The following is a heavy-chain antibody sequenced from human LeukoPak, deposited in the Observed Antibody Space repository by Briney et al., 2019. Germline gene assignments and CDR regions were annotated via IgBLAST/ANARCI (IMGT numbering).Heavy chain of an antibody. D-gene: IGHD6-13*01. J-gene: IGHJ4*02. CDR3: ARDLGRTAAAGTLDNY. CDR1: GLTFSSYA. CDR2: ISYDGSNK. V-gene: IGHV3-30-3*01. Sequence: PGGSLRLSCAASGLTFSSYAMHWVRQAPGKGLEWVAVISYDGSNKYYADSVKGRFTISRDNSKNTLYLQMNSLRAEDTAVYYCARDLGRTAAAGTLDNYWGQGTLVTVSS.